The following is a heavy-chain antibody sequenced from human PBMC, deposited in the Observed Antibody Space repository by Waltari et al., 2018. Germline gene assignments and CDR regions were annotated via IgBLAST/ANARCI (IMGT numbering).Heavy chain of an antibody. V-gene: IGHV3-66*01. Sequence: VQLVQSGAEVKKPGASVKVSCKASGYTFTGYYMHWVRQAPGKGLEWVSVIYSGGSIYYADAVKGRFTISRDNAKNSLHLQMNSLRAEDTAVYYCARAILRLGVLSNYFDYWGQGTLVTVSS. J-gene: IGHJ4*02. CDR3: ARAILRLGVLSNYFDY. D-gene: IGHD3-16*02. CDR1: GYTFTGYY. CDR2: IYSGGSI.